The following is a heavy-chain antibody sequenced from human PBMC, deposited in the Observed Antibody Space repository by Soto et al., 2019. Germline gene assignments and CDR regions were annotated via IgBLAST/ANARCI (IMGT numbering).Heavy chain of an antibody. D-gene: IGHD3-3*01. V-gene: IGHV1-69*13. Sequence: SVKVSCKASGYTFTSYGISWVRQAPGQGLEWMGGIIAIIGKTNYAQKFQGRVTMTADASTSTAYMELSSLRSEDTAVYYCARDRGGHYDFWSGYFEFAYWGQGTLVTVSS. CDR1: GYTFTSYG. J-gene: IGHJ4*02. CDR2: IIAIIGKT. CDR3: ARDRGGHYDFWSGYFEFAY.